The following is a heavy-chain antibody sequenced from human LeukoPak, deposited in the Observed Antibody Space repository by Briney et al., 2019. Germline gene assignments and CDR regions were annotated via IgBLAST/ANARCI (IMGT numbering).Heavy chain of an antibody. CDR3: ARVRGINFDY. Sequence: SETLSLTCTVSGGSISSGGYYWSWIRQHPGKGLEWIGYIYYSGSTYYNPSLKSRVTISVDTSKNQSSLKLSSVTAADTAVYYCARVRGINFDYWGQGTLVTVSS. CDR1: GGSISSGGYY. V-gene: IGHV4-31*03. CDR2: IYYSGST. J-gene: IGHJ4*02. D-gene: IGHD1-14*01.